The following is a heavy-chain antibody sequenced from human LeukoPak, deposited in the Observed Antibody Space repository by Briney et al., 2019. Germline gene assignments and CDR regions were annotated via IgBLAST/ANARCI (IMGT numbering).Heavy chain of an antibody. D-gene: IGHD2-2*01. CDR1: GYTFTGYY. CDR2: INPNSGGT. V-gene: IGHV1-2*02. Sequence: GASVKVSCKASGYTFTGYYMHWVRQAPGQGLEWMGWINPNSGGTNYAQKFQGRVTMTRDTSISTPYMELSRLRSDDTAVYYCARDRSEWVPAANGWFDPWGQGTLVTVSS. J-gene: IGHJ5*02. CDR3: ARDRSEWVPAANGWFDP.